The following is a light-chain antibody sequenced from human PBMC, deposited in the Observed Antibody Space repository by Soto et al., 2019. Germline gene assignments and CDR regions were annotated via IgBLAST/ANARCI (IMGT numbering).Light chain of an antibody. CDR2: DTS. V-gene: IGKV3-11*01. Sequence: ESVLTQSPATLSLSPGEIATLSFSASQSISSYFAWYQQKPGQAPRLLIYDTSTRATGIPARFSGSGSGTDLTLTISSLEPEDFAVYYCQQRSTWPRWTFGQGTKVDIK. CDR1: QSISSY. CDR3: QQRSTWPRWT. J-gene: IGKJ1*01.